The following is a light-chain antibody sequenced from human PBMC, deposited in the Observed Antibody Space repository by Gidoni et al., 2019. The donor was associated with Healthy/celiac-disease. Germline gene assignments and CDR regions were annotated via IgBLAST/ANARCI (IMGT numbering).Light chain of an antibody. J-gene: IGKJ1*01. CDR3: QQNHILWT. CDR2: EAS. Sequence: DIQRTQSPSTRSASVGERVTITCRASENIDHWLAWYQQKPGKAPKLLIYEASTLEDGVPSRFSGSGSGTDFTLTISSLQADDFATYFCQQNHILWTFGQGTKVDI. CDR1: ENIDHW. V-gene: IGKV1-5*03.